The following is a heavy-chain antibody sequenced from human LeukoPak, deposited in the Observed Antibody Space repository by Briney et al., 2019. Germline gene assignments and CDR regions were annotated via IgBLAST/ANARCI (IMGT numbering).Heavy chain of an antibody. D-gene: IGHD3-22*01. J-gene: IGHJ6*02. V-gene: IGHV1-24*01. CDR1: GYTLTELS. CDR3: ATGTPSRRYYYDSSGYYYYYYGLDV. CDR2: FDPEDGET. Sequence: GASVTVSCKVSGYTLTELSMHWVRQAPGKGREWMGGFDPEDGETIYAQKFQGRVTMTEDTSTESAYMELSSLRSEDTAVYYCATGTPSRRYYYDSSGYYYYYYGLDVWGQGTTVTVSS.